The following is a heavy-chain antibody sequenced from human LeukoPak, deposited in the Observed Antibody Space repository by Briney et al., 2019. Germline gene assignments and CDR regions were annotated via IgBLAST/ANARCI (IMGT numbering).Heavy chain of an antibody. Sequence: PGGSLRLSCAASGFTFSSYEMNWVRQAPGKGLERVSYISSSGSTIYYADSVKGRFTISRDNAKNSLYLQMNSLRAEDTAVYYCAREQPDSSKYYYGMDVWGQGTTVTVSS. CDR1: GFTFSSYE. CDR2: ISSSGSTI. V-gene: IGHV3-48*03. D-gene: IGHD6-13*01. J-gene: IGHJ6*02. CDR3: AREQPDSSKYYYGMDV.